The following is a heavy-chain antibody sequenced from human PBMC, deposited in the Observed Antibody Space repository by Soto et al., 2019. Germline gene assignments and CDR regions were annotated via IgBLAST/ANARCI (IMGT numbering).Heavy chain of an antibody. D-gene: IGHD3-3*01. Sequence: EVQVVESGGGLVLPGGSLRLSCAASGFTVSNLYMTWVRQAPGKGLEWVSVISSDDRTYYADSVKGRFTISRDNSKNTLYLEMSSLRAEDTAVYYCARDIFGGSYDFWHGGQGTLVTVSS. V-gene: IGHV3-66*01. J-gene: IGHJ4*02. CDR3: ARDIFGGSYDFWH. CDR2: ISSDDRT. CDR1: GFTVSNLY.